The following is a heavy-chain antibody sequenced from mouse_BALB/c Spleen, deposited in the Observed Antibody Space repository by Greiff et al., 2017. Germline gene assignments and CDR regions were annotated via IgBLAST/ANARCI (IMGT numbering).Heavy chain of an antibody. J-gene: IGHJ1*01. CDR3: TRKGDDGYGWYFDV. Sequence: LQQPGSELVRPGASVKLSCKASGYTFTSYWMHWVKQRHGQGLEWIGNIYPGSGSTNYDEKFKSKGTLTVDTSSSTAYMHLSSLTSEDSAVYYCTRKGDDGYGWYFDVWGAGTTVTVSS. D-gene: IGHD2-3*01. CDR2: IYPGSGST. CDR1: GYTFTSYW. V-gene: IGHV1S22*01.